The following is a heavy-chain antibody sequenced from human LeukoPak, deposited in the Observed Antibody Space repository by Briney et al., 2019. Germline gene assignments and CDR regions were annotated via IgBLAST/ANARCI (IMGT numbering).Heavy chain of an antibody. CDR3: ARDMHEPDCSSNSCHNNWFDP. D-gene: IGHD2-2*01. Sequence: SQTLSLTCTVSGGSISSGDYYWSWIRQPPGKGLEWIGYIYYSGSTYYNPSLKSRVTISVDTSKNQFSLKLSSVTAADTAVYYCARDMHEPDCSSNSCHNNWFDPWGQGTLVTVSS. J-gene: IGHJ5*02. CDR2: IYYSGST. V-gene: IGHV4-30-4*08. CDR1: GGSISSGDYY.